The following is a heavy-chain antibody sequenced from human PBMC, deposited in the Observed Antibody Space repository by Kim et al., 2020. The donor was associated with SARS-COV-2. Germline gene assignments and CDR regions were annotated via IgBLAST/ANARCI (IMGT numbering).Heavy chain of an antibody. J-gene: IGHJ4*02. Sequence: NNAPKLQGRVTMTTDTSTSTAKMELRSLRSDDTAVYYCARDDREWLPFDYWGQGTLVTVSS. V-gene: IGHV1-18*01. CDR3: ARDDREWLPFDY. D-gene: IGHD5-12*01.